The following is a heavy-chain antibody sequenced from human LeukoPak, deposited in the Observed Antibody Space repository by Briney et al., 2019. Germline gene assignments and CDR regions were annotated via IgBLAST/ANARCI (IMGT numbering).Heavy chain of an antibody. J-gene: IGHJ6*02. Sequence: SETLSLTCTVSGGSISSSSYYWGWIRQPPGKGLEWIGSIYYSGSTYYNPSLKSRVTISVDTSKNQFSLKLSSVTAADTAVYYCARDAWQLYYYYGMDVWGQGTTVTVSS. V-gene: IGHV4-39*07. D-gene: IGHD1-26*01. CDR2: IYYSGST. CDR3: ARDAWQLYYYYGMDV. CDR1: GGSISSSSYY.